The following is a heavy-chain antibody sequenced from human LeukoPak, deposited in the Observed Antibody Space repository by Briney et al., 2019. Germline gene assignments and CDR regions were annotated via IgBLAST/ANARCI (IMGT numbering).Heavy chain of an antibody. D-gene: IGHD6-6*01. CDR1: GFTFSSYG. CDR2: IWYDGSNK. CDR3: ARGVVWYSSSSGEIDY. Sequence: PGGSLRLSCAASGFTFSSYGMHWVRQAPGKGLEWVAVIWYDGSNKYYADSVKGRFTISRDNSKNTLYLQMNSLRAEDTAVYYCARGVVWYSSSSGEIDYWGQGTLVTVSS. J-gene: IGHJ4*02. V-gene: IGHV3-33*01.